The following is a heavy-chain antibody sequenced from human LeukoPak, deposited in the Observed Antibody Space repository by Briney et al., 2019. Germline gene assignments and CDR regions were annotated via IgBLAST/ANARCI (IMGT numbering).Heavy chain of an antibody. CDR2: INPNSGGT. Sequence: GASVKVSCKASGYTFASYYMHWVRQAPGQGLEWMGRINPNSGGTNYAQKFQGRVTMTRDTSISTAYMELSRLRSDDTAVYYCARDRMYYYDSSGYWNYWGQGTLVTVSS. CDR1: GYTFASYY. CDR3: ARDRMYYYDSSGYWNY. V-gene: IGHV1-2*06. D-gene: IGHD3-22*01. J-gene: IGHJ4*02.